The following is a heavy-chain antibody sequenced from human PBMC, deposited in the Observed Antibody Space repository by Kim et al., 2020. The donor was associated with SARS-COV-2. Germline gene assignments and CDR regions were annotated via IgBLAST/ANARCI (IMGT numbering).Heavy chain of an antibody. J-gene: IGHJ5*02. D-gene: IGHD3-3*01. CDR2: ISDSGIT. CDR3: ARRLIFQKWFDP. Sequence: SQTLSLTCSVSGGSLTDFYWSWVRQPPEKALEWIGHISDSGITDYNPSLKSRVTISLDTSKKEFALKLSPVTAADTAVYYCARRLIFQKWFDPWGQGTLV. CDR1: GGSLTDFY. V-gene: IGHV4-59*13.